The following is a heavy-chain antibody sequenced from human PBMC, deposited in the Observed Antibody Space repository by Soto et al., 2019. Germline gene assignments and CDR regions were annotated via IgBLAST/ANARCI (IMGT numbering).Heavy chain of an antibody. D-gene: IGHD2-2*01. V-gene: IGHV3-23*01. CDR2: ISGSGDFT. J-gene: IGHJ4*02. CDR3: AKTQNAILYY. Sequence: EVQLLESGGGLVQPGGSLRLSCAASGFTFSSYAMSWVRQAPGKGLEWVSVISGSGDFTFYADSVKGRFTISRDNSKNTLYLPMNSLRAEDTAVYYCAKTQNAILYYWGQGTLVTVSS. CDR1: GFTFSSYA.